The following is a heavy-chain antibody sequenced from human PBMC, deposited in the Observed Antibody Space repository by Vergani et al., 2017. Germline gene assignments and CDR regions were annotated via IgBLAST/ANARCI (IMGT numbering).Heavy chain of an antibody. Sequence: QVQLVESGGGVVQPGRFLRLSCAASGFTFSSYGMHWVRQAPGKGLEWVAVISYDGSNKYYADSVKGRFTISRDNSKNTLYLQMNSLRAEDTAVYYCAKESTWGYYYYYMDVWGKGTTVTVSS. CDR2: ISYDGSNK. CDR3: AKESTWGYYYYYMDV. V-gene: IGHV3-30*18. D-gene: IGHD7-27*01. CDR1: GFTFSSYG. J-gene: IGHJ6*03.